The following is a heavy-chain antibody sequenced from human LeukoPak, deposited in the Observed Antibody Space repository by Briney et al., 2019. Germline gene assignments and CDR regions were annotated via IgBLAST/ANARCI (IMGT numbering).Heavy chain of an antibody. Sequence: PSETLSLTCTVAGGSISSSRDYWGWIRQPPGKGLEWIGSIYYSGSTYYNPSLKSRVTISVDTSKNQFSLELSSVTAADTAVYYCARHVEIAVAGPIDYWGQGTLVTVSS. D-gene: IGHD6-19*01. CDR1: GGSISSSRDY. CDR3: ARHVEIAVAGPIDY. V-gene: IGHV4-39*01. CDR2: IYYSGST. J-gene: IGHJ4*02.